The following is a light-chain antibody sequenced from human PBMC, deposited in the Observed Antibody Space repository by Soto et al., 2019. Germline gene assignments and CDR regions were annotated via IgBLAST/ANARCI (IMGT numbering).Light chain of an antibody. CDR2: AAS. CDR3: QQSDRTPRT. CDR1: QRISTY. J-gene: IGKJ2*01. V-gene: IGKV1-39*01. Sequence: DIQMTQSPSSLSASAGDRVTITCRASQRISTYLNWYQQKPGKDHKLLIYAASSLQSGVPSRFSGSRSGTDFTLTISSLQPEDFATYYCQQSDRTPRTFGQGTKWEIK.